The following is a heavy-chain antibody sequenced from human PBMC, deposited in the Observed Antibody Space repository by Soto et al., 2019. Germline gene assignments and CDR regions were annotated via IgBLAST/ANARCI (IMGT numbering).Heavy chain of an antibody. V-gene: IGHV1-46*01. Sequence: ASVNVSCKAAGYTFTSYYMHLVRQAPGQGLEWMGIINPSGGSTSYAQKFQGRVTMTRDTSTSTVYMELSSLRSEDTAVYYCARAGYYDSSGYSAPFDYWGQGTLVTVSS. D-gene: IGHD3-22*01. CDR3: ARAGYYDSSGYSAPFDY. CDR2: INPSGGST. CDR1: GYTFTSYY. J-gene: IGHJ4*02.